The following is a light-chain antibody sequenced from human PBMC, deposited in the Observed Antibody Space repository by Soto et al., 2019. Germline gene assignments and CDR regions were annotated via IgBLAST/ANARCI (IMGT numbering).Light chain of an antibody. Sequence: QSVRAQPRSVSGSPGQSFTISCTGTSNYIGDYHYVSWYQQHPGKAPKLMIFDVTKRPSGVPDRFSGSKSGNTASLTISGLQAEDDADYYCCSYAGGYTFVFGTGTKVTVL. V-gene: IGLV2-11*01. CDR1: SNYIGDYHY. J-gene: IGLJ1*01. CDR2: DVT. CDR3: CSYAGGYTFV.